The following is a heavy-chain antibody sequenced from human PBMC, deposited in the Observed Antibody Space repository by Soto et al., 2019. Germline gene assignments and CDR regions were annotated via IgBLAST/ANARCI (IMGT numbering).Heavy chain of an antibody. CDR3: AWSSSAEY. Sequence: QVQLVQSGAEVKKPGASVKVSCKASGYTSTAYSISWVRQAPGQGLEWVGWISAYNGDTNYAQKFQGRVTMTTDTSTTTTYMELRSLRSDDTAVYYCAWSSSAEYWGQGTLVTVSS. J-gene: IGHJ4*02. D-gene: IGHD6-6*01. CDR2: ISAYNGDT. V-gene: IGHV1-18*01. CDR1: GYTSTAYS.